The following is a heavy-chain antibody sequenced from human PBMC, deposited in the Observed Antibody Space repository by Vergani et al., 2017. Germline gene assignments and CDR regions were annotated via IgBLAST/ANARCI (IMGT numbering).Heavy chain of an antibody. D-gene: IGHD3-22*01. J-gene: IGHJ4*02. Sequence: EVQLVESGGGLVKPGGSLRLSCAASGFTFSSYSMNWVRQAPGKGLEWVSSISSSSSYIYYADAVKGRFTISIDNAKNSLYLQMNSLRAEDTAVYYCAGERVSHYYDSSGYYSRTSNYWGQGTLVTVSS. CDR1: GFTFSSYS. CDR2: ISSSSSYI. V-gene: IGHV3-21*01. CDR3: AGERVSHYYDSSGYYSRTSNY.